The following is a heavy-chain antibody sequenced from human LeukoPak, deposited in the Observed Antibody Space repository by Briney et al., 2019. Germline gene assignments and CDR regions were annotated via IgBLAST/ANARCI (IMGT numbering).Heavy chain of an antibody. CDR3: ARGSGSTSWDY. J-gene: IGHJ4*02. V-gene: IGHV3-23*01. CDR1: GFTFSSYG. Sequence: GGSLRLSCAASGFTFSSYGMSWVRQAPGKGLEWVSAISGSGGSTYYADSVKGRFTISRDNSKNSLYLQMNSLRAEDTAVYYCARGSGSTSWDYWGQGTLVTVSS. D-gene: IGHD2-2*01. CDR2: ISGSGGST.